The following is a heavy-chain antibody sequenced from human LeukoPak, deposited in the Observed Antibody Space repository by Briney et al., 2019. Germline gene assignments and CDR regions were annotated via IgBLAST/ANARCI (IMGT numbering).Heavy chain of an antibody. Sequence: SETLSLTCAVYGGSFSGYYWSWIRQPPGKGLEWIGEINHSGSTNYNPSLKGRVTISVDTSKNQFSLKLSSVTAADTAVYYCARNLRYCSSTSCSWGLYYYYYMDVWGKGTTVTVSS. D-gene: IGHD2-2*01. J-gene: IGHJ6*03. V-gene: IGHV4-34*01. CDR2: INHSGST. CDR3: ARNLRYCSSTSCSWGLYYYYYMDV. CDR1: GGSFSGYY.